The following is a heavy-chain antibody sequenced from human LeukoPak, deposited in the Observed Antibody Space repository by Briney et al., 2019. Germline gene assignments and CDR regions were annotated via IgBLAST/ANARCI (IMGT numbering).Heavy chain of an antibody. CDR3: ATSSTSLGAFDI. CDR2: IYYSGST. Sequence: SETLSLTCAVSGGSISSYYWSWIRQPPGKGLEWIGYIYYSGSTNYNPSLKSRVTISVDTSKNQFSLKLSSETAADTAVYYCATSSTSLGAFDIWGQGTMVTVSS. V-gene: IGHV4-59*01. J-gene: IGHJ3*02. D-gene: IGHD2-2*01. CDR1: GGSISSYY.